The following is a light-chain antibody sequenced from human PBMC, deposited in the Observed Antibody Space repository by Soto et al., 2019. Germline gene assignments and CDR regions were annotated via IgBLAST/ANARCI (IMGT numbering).Light chain of an antibody. CDR1: QSVPGNY. Sequence: EIVLTQSPGTLSLSPGERATLSCRASQSVPGNYLAWLQQKPGQAPRVLIYGVSMRATGIPDRFSGSGSGTDFTLTISSLEPEDFAVYFCQQYTSPPWTLGQGTKVETK. CDR2: GVS. V-gene: IGKV3-20*01. J-gene: IGKJ1*01. CDR3: QQYTSPPWT.